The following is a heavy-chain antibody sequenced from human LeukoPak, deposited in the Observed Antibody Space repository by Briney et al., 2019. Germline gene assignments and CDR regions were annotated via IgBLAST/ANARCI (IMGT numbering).Heavy chain of an antibody. J-gene: IGHJ4*02. Sequence: SQTLSLTCAISGDSVSSNSAAWNWIRQSPSRGLEWLGRTYYRSKWYNDYAVSVKSRITINPDTSKNQFSLQLNSVTPEDTAVYYCARNGIAAAGQSPNFDYWGQGTLVTVSS. V-gene: IGHV6-1*01. CDR2: TYYRSKWYN. CDR1: GDSVSSNSAA. CDR3: ARNGIAAAGQSPNFDY. D-gene: IGHD6-13*01.